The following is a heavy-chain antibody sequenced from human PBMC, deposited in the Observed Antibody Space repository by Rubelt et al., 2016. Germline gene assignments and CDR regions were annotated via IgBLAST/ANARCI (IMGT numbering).Heavy chain of an antibody. J-gene: IGHJ4*02. V-gene: IGHV4-39*01. CDR2: IYYSGST. CDR3: ARHLRSGSGYYSPFVY. D-gene: IGHD3-22*01. Sequence: QLQLQESGPGLVKPSETLSLTCSVSGGSISSSGYFWGWIRQPPGKGLEWIASIYYSGSTYYKPSLKSRVTISVDTSKNQFSLKLSLVTAADTAVYYCARHLRSGSGYYSPFVYWGQGTLVTVSS. CDR1: GGSISSSGYF.